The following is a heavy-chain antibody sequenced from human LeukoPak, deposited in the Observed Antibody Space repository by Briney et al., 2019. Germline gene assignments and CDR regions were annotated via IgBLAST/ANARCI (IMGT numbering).Heavy chain of an antibody. V-gene: IGHV1-2*02. J-gene: IGHJ5*02. CDR1: GYTLIGYY. D-gene: IGHD3-10*01. CDR3: ARDQEAGDRFYNWFDP. CDR2: INPNSGGT. Sequence: ASVKVSCKASGYTLIGYYMHWVRQAPGQGLEWMGWINPNSGGTNYAQKIQGRVTMTRDTSISTAYMELNRLRSDDTAVYYCARDQEAGDRFYNWFDPWGQGTLVTVSS.